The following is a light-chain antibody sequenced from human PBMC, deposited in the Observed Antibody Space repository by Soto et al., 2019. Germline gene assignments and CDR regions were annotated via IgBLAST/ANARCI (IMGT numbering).Light chain of an antibody. CDR2: TDD. CDR3: ASWADSLNGWV. CDR1: SSNIGGNS. J-gene: IGLJ3*02. Sequence: QPVLTQPPSASGTPGQRVTISCSGSSSNIGGNSVHWYQHLPGTARRLLIYTDDQRPSGVPDRFSGSKSGTSASLAISGLQSEDEADYSCASWADSLNGWVFGGGTKLTVL. V-gene: IGLV1-44*01.